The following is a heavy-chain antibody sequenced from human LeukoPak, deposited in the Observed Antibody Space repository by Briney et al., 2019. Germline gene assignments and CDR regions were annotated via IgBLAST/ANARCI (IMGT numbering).Heavy chain of an antibody. CDR3: AIWGHDYGDYVFDY. CDR1: GGTFSSYA. D-gene: IGHD4-17*01. Sequence: SVKVSCKASGGTFSSYAISWVRQAPGQGLEWMGRIIPILGIANYAQKFQGRVTITADESTSTAYMELSSLRSEDTAVYYCAIWGHDYGDYVFDYWGQGTLVTVSS. CDR2: IIPILGIA. V-gene: IGHV1-69*04. J-gene: IGHJ4*02.